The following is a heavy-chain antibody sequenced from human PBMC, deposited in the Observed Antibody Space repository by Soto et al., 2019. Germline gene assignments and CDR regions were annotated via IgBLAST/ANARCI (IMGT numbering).Heavy chain of an antibody. J-gene: IGHJ4*02. CDR1: GFTFCSYA. CDR2: ISGSGGST. CDR3: ARGSSSWYVSFDY. V-gene: IGHV3-23*01. Sequence: GGALRLSCAASGFTFCSYALSWVRPAPGKGLEWVSAISGSGGSTYYADSVKGRFTISRDNSKNTLYLQMNSLRAEDTAVYYCARGSSSWYVSFDYWGQGILVTVSS. D-gene: IGHD6-13*01.